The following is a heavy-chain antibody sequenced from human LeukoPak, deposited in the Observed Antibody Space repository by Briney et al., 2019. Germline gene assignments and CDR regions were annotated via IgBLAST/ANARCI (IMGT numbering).Heavy chain of an antibody. CDR3: AMQFTYGDYRPAGDY. CDR1: GSTFTNYW. Sequence: GGSLRLSCTASGSTFTNYWMSWVRQAPGQGLEWVADIKQDGSETHYIDSVKDRFTISRDNAKKSLYLQMNSLRAEDTAVYFCAMQFTYGDYRPAGDYWGQGTLVTVSS. V-gene: IGHV3-7*01. D-gene: IGHD2-2*01. J-gene: IGHJ4*02. CDR2: IKQDGSET.